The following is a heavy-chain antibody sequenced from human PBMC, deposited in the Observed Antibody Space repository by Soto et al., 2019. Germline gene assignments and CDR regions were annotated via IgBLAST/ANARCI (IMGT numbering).Heavy chain of an antibody. CDR1: GYTFTGYY. Sequence: QVQLVQSGAEVKKPGASVKVSCKASGYTFTGYYMHWVRQAPGQGLEWMGWLNPNSGGTNYAQKFQGWVTMTRDTSISTAYMELSGLRSDDTAVYYCARDGGQKSSGWPLSDYHDLDWVQGTLVTVSS. CDR3: ARDGGQKSSGWPLSDYHDLD. V-gene: IGHV1-2*04. J-gene: IGHJ4*02. CDR2: LNPNSGGT. D-gene: IGHD6-19*01.